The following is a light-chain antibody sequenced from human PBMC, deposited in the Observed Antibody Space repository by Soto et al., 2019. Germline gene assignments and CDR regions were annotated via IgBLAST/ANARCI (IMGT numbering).Light chain of an antibody. CDR3: QQLNNFPYT. J-gene: IGKJ2*01. Sequence: DIHLTQSPSSLSASVGDRLTMTCRASQGIGSSLAWYQQKPGKAPKLLIYAASTLQSGVPSRLSGGGSGTEFTLTISGLQPEDLATYYCQQLNNFPYTFGQGTKLQIK. V-gene: IGKV1-9*01. CDR1: QGIGSS. CDR2: AAS.